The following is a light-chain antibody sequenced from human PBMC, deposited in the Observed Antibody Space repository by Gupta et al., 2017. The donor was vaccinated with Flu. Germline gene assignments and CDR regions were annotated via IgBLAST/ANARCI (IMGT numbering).Light chain of an antibody. CDR3: QRDMNWPLQT. V-gene: IGKV3-15*01. CDR1: QSVSSD. J-gene: IGKJ1*01. CDR2: GAS. Sequence: ELVLTQSPATLSVSPGERATLSCRASQSVSSDLAWYQQIPGQAPRLLIYGASTRDTGITGRFSGSGYGKLFTLTISRRESEDFALYHSQRDMNWPLQTFGRGTKVEIK.